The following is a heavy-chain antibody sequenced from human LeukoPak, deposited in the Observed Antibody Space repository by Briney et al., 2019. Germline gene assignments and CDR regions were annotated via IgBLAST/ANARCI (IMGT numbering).Heavy chain of an antibody. V-gene: IGHV3-30-3*01. CDR2: ISYDGSNK. CDR3: ARDYCSSTSCYAFDI. CDR1: GFTFSSYA. D-gene: IGHD2-2*01. Sequence: GGSLRPSCAASGFTFSSYAMHWVRQAPGKGLEWVAVISYDGSNKYYADSVKGRFTISRDNSKNTLYLQMNSLRAEDTAVYYCARDYCSSTSCYAFDIWGQGTMVTVSS. J-gene: IGHJ3*02.